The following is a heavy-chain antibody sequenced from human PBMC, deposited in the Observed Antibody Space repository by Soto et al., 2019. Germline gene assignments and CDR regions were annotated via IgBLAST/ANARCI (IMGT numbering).Heavy chain of an antibody. CDR3: ARGLSLGYSTIFSLY. J-gene: IGHJ4*02. CDR2: INQSGYT. CDR1: GGSFSGYY. Sequence: SETLSLTCAVYGGSFSGYYWIWIRQPPGKGLEWIGEINQSGYTNYNPSLKSRVTLSVDTSNNQFSLKLSSVTAADTAVYYCARGLSLGYSTIFSLYWGQGTLVTVSS. D-gene: IGHD2-8*01. V-gene: IGHV4-34*01.